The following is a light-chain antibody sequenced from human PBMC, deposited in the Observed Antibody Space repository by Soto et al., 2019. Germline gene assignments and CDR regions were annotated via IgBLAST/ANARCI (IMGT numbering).Light chain of an antibody. CDR1: QAINND. V-gene: IGKV1-33*01. CDR2: GAP. CDR3: QQYDNVPT. J-gene: IGKJ2*01. Sequence: DIQMTQSPSSLSASVGDRVTITCQASQAINNDLLWYQQKPGQPPKLLIYGAPILETGVPSRFSGSGSGKHFTFTITSLQPEDIATYYCQQYDNVPTFGQGTKLEMK.